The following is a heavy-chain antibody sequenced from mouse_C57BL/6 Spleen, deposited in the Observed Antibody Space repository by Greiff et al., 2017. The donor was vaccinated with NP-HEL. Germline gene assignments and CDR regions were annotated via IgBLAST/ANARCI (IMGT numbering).Heavy chain of an antibody. V-gene: IGHV1-82*01. Sequence: VKLVESGPELVKPGASVKISCKASGYAFSSSWMNWVKQRPGKGLEWIGRIYPGDGDTNYNGKFKGKATLTADKSSSTAYMQLSSLTSEDSAVYFCAPIYDDDDGYAMDYWGQGTSVTVSS. D-gene: IGHD2-4*01. J-gene: IGHJ4*01. CDR2: IYPGDGDT. CDR3: APIYDDDDGYAMDY. CDR1: GYAFSSSW.